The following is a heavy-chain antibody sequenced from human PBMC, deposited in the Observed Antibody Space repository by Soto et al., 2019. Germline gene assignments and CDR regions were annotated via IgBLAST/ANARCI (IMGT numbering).Heavy chain of an antibody. CDR2: FDPEDGET. CDR1: GYTLTELS. Sequence: QVQLVQSGAEVKKPGASVKVSCKVSGYTLTELSMHWVRQAPGKGLEWMGGFDPEDGETIYAQKFQGRVTMTDGTSTDTAYMERSSLRFEDRAVYYCRSDGDTPRSWGQGTLVTVSP. V-gene: IGHV1-24*01. D-gene: IGHD2-15*01. J-gene: IGHJ5*01. CDR3: RSDGDTPRS.